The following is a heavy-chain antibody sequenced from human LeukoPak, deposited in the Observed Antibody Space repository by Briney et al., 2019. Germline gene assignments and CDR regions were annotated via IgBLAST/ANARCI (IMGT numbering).Heavy chain of an antibody. CDR2: IYYSSWST. Sequence: PSETLSLTCTVSGGSISSRTYFWGWIRQPPGKGLEWIGNIYYSSWSTYYNPSLKSRVTISVDTSKNQFSLKLSSVTAADTAVYYCASQVYCSAGSFYSNFWGQGTLVTVSS. D-gene: IGHD2-15*01. CDR3: ASQVYCSAGSFYSNF. CDR1: GGSISSRTYF. J-gene: IGHJ4*02. V-gene: IGHV4-39*01.